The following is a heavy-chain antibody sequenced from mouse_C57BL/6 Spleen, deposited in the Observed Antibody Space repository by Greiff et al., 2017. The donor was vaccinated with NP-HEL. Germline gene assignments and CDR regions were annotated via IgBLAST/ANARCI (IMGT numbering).Heavy chain of an antibody. Sequence: QVQLKESGPGLVAPSQSLSITCTVSGFSLTSYGVHWVRQPPGKGLEWLVVIWSDGSTTYNSALKSRLSISKDNSKSQVFLKMNSLQTDDTAMYYCARHHYDGYNYFDYWGQGTTLTVSS. J-gene: IGHJ2*01. CDR3: ARHHYDGYNYFDY. D-gene: IGHD2-3*01. CDR2: IWSDGST. CDR1: GFSLTSYG. V-gene: IGHV2-6-1*01.